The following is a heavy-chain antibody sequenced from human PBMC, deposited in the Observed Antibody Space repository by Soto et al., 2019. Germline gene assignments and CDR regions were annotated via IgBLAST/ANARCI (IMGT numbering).Heavy chain of an antibody. CDR3: ARGLEMATKANY. CDR2: ISYDGSNK. Sequence: QVQLVESGGGVVQPGRSLRLSCAASGFTFSSYAMHWVRQAPGKGLEWVAVISYDGSNKYYADSVKGRFTISRDNSKNTLYLQMNSLRAEDTAVYYCARGLEMATKANYWGQGTLVTVSS. CDR1: GFTFSSYA. V-gene: IGHV3-30-3*01. J-gene: IGHJ4*02. D-gene: IGHD5-12*01.